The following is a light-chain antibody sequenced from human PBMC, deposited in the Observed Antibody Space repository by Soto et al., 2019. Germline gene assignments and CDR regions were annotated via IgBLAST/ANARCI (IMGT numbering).Light chain of an antibody. CDR2: LNSDGSH. Sequence: QAVLTQSPSASASLGASVKLTCTLSSGHSSYVIAWHQQQPEKGPRYLMKLNSDGSHSKGDGIPDRFSGSSSGAERYLTISSLQSEDEADYYCQTWGTGIHVVFGVGTKLTVL. V-gene: IGLV4-69*01. CDR1: SGHSSYV. J-gene: IGLJ2*01. CDR3: QTWGTGIHVV.